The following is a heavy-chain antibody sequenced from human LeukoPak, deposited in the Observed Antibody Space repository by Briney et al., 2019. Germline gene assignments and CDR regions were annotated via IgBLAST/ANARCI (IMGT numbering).Heavy chain of an antibody. Sequence: GASVKVSCKASGYTFTSYYMHWVRQAPGQGLEWMGGIIPIFRTANYAQKFQGRVTIAADESTSTAYMELSSLRSEDTAVYYCARALRYYSDSSGYAFDYWGQGTLVTVSS. V-gene: IGHV1-69*13. CDR3: ARALRYYSDSSGYAFDY. CDR2: IIPIFRTA. CDR1: GYTFTSYY. J-gene: IGHJ4*02. D-gene: IGHD3-22*01.